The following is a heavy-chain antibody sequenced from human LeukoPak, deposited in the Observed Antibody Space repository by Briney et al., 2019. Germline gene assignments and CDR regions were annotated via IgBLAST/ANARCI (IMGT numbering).Heavy chain of an antibody. Sequence: GGSLRLSCAASGFTFSSYSMNWVRQAPGKGLEWVSSIISSSSYIYYADSVKGRFTISRDNSKNTLYLQMNSLRAEDTAVYYCAREGSVLKYYDFWSENNWFDPWGQGTLVTVSS. CDR1: GFTFSSYS. J-gene: IGHJ5*02. D-gene: IGHD3-3*01. CDR3: AREGSVLKYYDFWSENNWFDP. V-gene: IGHV3-21*01. CDR2: IISSSSYI.